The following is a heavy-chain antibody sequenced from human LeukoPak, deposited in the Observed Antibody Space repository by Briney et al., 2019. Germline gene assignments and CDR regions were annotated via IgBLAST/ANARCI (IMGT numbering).Heavy chain of an antibody. CDR1: GFTFSSYD. Sequence: PGGSLRLSCAASGFTFSSYDMHWVRQATGKGLEWVSAIGTAGDTYYPGSVKGRFTIFRENAKNSLYLQMNSLRAGDTAVYYCARAGGRNSYDSSGYPTDAFDIWGQGTMVTVSS. D-gene: IGHD3-22*01. J-gene: IGHJ3*02. CDR2: IGTAGDT. V-gene: IGHV3-13*01. CDR3: ARAGGRNSYDSSGYPTDAFDI.